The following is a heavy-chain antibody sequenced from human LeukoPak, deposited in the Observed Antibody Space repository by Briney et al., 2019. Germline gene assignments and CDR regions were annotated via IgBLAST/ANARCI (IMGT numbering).Heavy chain of an antibody. Sequence: GGSLRLSCAVSGFTFSSYWMSWVRQAPGKGLEWVANIKQDGSEKYYVDSVKGRFTISRDNAKNSVYLQMNSLRAEDTAVYYCARYERWGQGTLVTVSS. CDR1: GFTFSSYW. D-gene: IGHD3-16*01. CDR3: ARYER. V-gene: IGHV3-7*05. J-gene: IGHJ4*02. CDR2: IKQDGSEK.